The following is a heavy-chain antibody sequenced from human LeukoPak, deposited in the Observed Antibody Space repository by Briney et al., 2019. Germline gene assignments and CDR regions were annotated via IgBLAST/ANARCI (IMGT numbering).Heavy chain of an antibody. Sequence: GGSLRLSCAVSGFTVSWNYMSWVSQAPGKWLEWVSYISSSGSTIYYADSVKGRFTISRDNSKNTLYLQMNSLRAEDTAVYYCAKEDQVQAWRPAAFDIWGQGTMVTVSS. D-gene: IGHD1-14*01. CDR3: AKEDQVQAWRPAAFDI. J-gene: IGHJ3*02. V-gene: IGHV3-11*04. CDR1: GFTVSWNY. CDR2: ISSSGSTI.